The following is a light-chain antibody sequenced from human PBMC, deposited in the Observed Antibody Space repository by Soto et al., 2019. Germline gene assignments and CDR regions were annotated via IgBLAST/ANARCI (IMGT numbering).Light chain of an antibody. CDR2: EVT. V-gene: IGLV2-14*01. J-gene: IGLJ1*01. CDR3: SSYTSSNTPYV. Sequence: ALTQPASVSGSPGQSITISCTGSSSDVGAYNFVSWYQHHPGKAPKLILYEVTTRPSGVSSRFSGSKSGNTASLTISGLQADDEASYYCSSYTSSNTPYVFGTGTKVTVL. CDR1: SSDVGAYNF.